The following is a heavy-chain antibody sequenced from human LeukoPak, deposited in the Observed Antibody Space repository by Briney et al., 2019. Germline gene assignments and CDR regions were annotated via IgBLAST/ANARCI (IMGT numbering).Heavy chain of an antibody. D-gene: IGHD3-22*01. CDR3: ARDGNQFSDYYQGVDY. CDR2: IKQDGSEK. CDR1: GFTFSSYW. J-gene: IGHJ4*02. Sequence: PGGSLRLSSAASGFTFSSYWMSWVRQAPGKGLEWVANIKQDGSEKYYVDSVKGRFTISRDNAKNSLYLQINSLRAEDTAVYYCARDGNQFSDYYQGVDYWGQGTLVTVSS. V-gene: IGHV3-7*01.